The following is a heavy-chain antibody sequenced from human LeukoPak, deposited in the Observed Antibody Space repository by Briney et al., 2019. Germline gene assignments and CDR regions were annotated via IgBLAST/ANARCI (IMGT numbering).Heavy chain of an antibody. CDR3: ARALRARYFDL. CDR2: LYYSGST. Sequence: SETLSLTCTASGGSITTSSYSWGWIRQRPGKGLAWIGILYYSGSTYYNPSLKRRATISVDTSKNQFPLKLSSVTAADTAVYFCARALRARYFDLWGRGTLVTVSS. V-gene: IGHV4-39*01. CDR1: GGSITTSSYS. J-gene: IGHJ2*01.